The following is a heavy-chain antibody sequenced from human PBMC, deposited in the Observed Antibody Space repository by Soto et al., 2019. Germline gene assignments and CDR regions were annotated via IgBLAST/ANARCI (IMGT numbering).Heavy chain of an antibody. CDR3: VKSRGANNFDFFD. J-gene: IGHJ4*02. CDR2: VRGNGDPP. D-gene: IGHD1-20*01. Sequence: PRGALLVSCSASVFTFSSYAMRWVRQAPGKGLEYVSGVRGNGDPPFYADSVKGRFTISRDNSKNTLYLQMSSLSADDTAVYYCVKSRGANNFDFFDWGQGAMVTVSS. CDR1: VFTFSSYA. V-gene: IGHV3-64D*06.